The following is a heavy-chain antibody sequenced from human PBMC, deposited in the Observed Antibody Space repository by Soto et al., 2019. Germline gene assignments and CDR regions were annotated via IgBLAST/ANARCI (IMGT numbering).Heavy chain of an antibody. D-gene: IGHD6-19*01. CDR2: ISGTGAIT. J-gene: IGHJ6*02. Sequence: EVQLLESGGGLVQPGGSLRLSCAASGFTFSSYAMNWVRQAPGKGLQWVSSISGTGAITAYADSVKGRFTISRDNSKNTAYLQLNPLRADDTAVYFCAKDRTVAGDPWDDYGMDVWGQGTTVTVSS. V-gene: IGHV3-23*01. CDR1: GFTFSSYA. CDR3: AKDRTVAGDPWDDYGMDV.